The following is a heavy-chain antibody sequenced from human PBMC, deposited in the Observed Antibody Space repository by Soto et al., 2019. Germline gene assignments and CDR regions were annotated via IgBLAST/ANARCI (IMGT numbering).Heavy chain of an antibody. Sequence: ASVKVSCKASGYTFTSYGISWVRQAPGQGLEWMGWISAYNGNTNYAQKLQGRVTMTTDTSTSTANMELRSLRSDDTAVYYCARASRSGYSSSWYPSAEYFQHWGQGTLVTVSS. V-gene: IGHV1-18*01. CDR1: GYTFTSYG. J-gene: IGHJ1*01. CDR3: ARASRSGYSSSWYPSAEYFQH. CDR2: ISAYNGNT. D-gene: IGHD6-13*01.